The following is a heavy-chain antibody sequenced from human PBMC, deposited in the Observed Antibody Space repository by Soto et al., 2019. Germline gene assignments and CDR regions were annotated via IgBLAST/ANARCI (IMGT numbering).Heavy chain of an antibody. D-gene: IGHD2-21*02. J-gene: IGHJ5*02. CDR3: ARFPSRGVTRTNWFDP. Sequence: GGSLRLSCAASGFTFSSYSMNWVRQAPGEGLEWVSYISSSISTIYYADSVKGRFTISRDNAKNSLYLQMNSLRDEDTAVYYCARFPSRGVTRTNWFDPWGQGTLVTVSS. V-gene: IGHV3-48*02. CDR1: GFTFSSYS. CDR2: ISSSISTI.